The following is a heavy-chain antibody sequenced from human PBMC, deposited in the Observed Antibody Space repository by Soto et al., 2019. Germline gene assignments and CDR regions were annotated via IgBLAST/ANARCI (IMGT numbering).Heavy chain of an antibody. J-gene: IGHJ6*04. Sequence: QVQLVQSGAEVKKPGASVKVSCKASGYTFSGYYIHWVRQAPGQGLEWMGWINPNSGDTSYAQKFQGWVTMTRDTSITTAYMELSRLRSDDTAVYYCARDQRPFGVFKTHSFYMDVWGKGTTVTVSS. V-gene: IGHV1-2*04. CDR2: INPNSGDT. CDR3: ARDQRPFGVFKTHSFYMDV. CDR1: GYTFSGYY. D-gene: IGHD3-3*01.